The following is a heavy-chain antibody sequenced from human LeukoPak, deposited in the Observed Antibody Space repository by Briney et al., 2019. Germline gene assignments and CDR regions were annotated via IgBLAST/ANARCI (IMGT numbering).Heavy chain of an antibody. CDR1: GFTFSSYA. J-gene: IGHJ4*02. D-gene: IGHD6-6*01. Sequence: GSLRLSCAASGFTFSSYAMSWVRQAPGKGLEWIGYIYTSGSTNYNPSLKSRVTISVDTSKNQFSLKLSSVTAADTAVYYCASYSSSVTYWGQGTLVTVSS. V-gene: IGHV4-4*09. CDR3: ASYSSSVTY. CDR2: IYTSGST.